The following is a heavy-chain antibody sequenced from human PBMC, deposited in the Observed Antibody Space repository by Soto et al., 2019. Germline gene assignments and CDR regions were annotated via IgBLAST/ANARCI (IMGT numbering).Heavy chain of an antibody. D-gene: IGHD3-22*01. J-gene: IGHJ4*02. CDR3: ARDRYYYDSSGYFYLGY. Sequence: GGSLRLSCAASGFTFSSYSMNWVRQAPGKGLEWVSYISSSSSTIYYADSVKGRLTISRDNAKNSLYLQMNSLRDEDTAVYYCARDRYYYDSSGYFYLGYWGQGTLVTISS. CDR2: ISSSSSTI. CDR1: GFTFSSYS. V-gene: IGHV3-48*02.